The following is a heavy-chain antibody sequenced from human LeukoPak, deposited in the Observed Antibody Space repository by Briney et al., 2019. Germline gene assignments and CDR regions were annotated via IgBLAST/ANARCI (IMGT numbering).Heavy chain of an antibody. D-gene: IGHD3-3*01. CDR2: ISGSGVTT. J-gene: IGHJ4*02. CDR1: GFTFSSYA. CDR3: ARDLEYSQY. Sequence: GGSLRLSCAVSGFTFSSYAMSWVRQAPGMGLEWVSGISGSGVTTYYADSVKGRFTISRDNSENTLYLQMNSLRAEDTAVYYCARDLEYSQYWGQGTLVTVSS. V-gene: IGHV3-23*01.